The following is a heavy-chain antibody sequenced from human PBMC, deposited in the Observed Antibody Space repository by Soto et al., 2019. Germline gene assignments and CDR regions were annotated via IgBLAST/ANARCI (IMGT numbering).Heavy chain of an antibody. J-gene: IGHJ5*02. CDR3: ARVSDTAMVPPYNWFDP. V-gene: IGHV3-33*01. Sequence: WSLRLSCAASGFTFSSYGMHWVRQAPGKGLEWVAVIWYDGSNKYYADSVKGRFTISRDNSKNTLYLQMNSLRAEDTAVYYCARVSDTAMVPPYNWFDPWGQGTLVTVSS. CDR2: IWYDGSNK. D-gene: IGHD5-18*01. CDR1: GFTFSSYG.